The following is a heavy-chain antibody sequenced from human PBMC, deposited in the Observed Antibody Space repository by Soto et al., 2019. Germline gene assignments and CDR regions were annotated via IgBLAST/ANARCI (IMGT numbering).Heavy chain of an antibody. CDR3: AKDGWADCSGGSCYNNI. D-gene: IGHD2-15*01. CDR2: ISGSGGST. Sequence: HPGGSLRLSCAASGFTFSSYAMSWVRQAPGKGLEWVSAISGSGGSTYYADSVKGRFTISRDNSKNTLYLQMNSLRAEDTAVYYCAKDGWADCSGGSCYNNIWGQGTMVTVSS. V-gene: IGHV3-23*01. CDR1: GFTFSSYA. J-gene: IGHJ3*02.